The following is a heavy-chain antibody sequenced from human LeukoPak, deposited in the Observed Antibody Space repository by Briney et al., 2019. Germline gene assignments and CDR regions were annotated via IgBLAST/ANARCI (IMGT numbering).Heavy chain of an antibody. CDR3: ATPGEAVAGAPIDY. Sequence: GGSLRLSCVASGFTFSSYEMNWVRQAPGKGLEWVSYISSSGSTIYYADSVKGRFTISRDNAKNSLYLQMNSLRAEDTAVYYCATPGEAVAGAPIDYWGQGTLVTVSS. D-gene: IGHD6-19*01. CDR2: ISSSGSTI. CDR1: GFTFSSYE. V-gene: IGHV3-48*03. J-gene: IGHJ4*02.